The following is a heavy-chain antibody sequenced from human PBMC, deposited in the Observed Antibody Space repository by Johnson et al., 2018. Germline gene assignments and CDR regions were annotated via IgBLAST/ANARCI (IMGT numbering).Heavy chain of an antibody. V-gene: IGHV1-46*01. D-gene: IGHD2-2*01. CDR2: INPSGGST. CDR1: GYTFTSYY. J-gene: IGHJ3*02. Sequence: VQLVESGAEVKKPGASVKVSCKASGYTFTSYYMHWVRQAPGQGLEWMGIINPSGGSTSYAQKFQGRGTMTRDTSPGTVYMELGSLRSEDPAVYYCARGPPGGVVVPAADAFDIWGQGTMVTVSS. CDR3: ARGPPGGVVVPAADAFDI.